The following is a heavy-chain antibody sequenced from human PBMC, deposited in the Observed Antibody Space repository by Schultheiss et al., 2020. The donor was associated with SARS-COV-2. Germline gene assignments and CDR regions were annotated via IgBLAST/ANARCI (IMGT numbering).Heavy chain of an antibody. Sequence: SETLSLTCTVSGGSVSSGSYYWSWIRQPPGKGLEWIGYIYYSGSTNYNPSLKSRVTISVDTSKNQFSLKLSSVTAEDTAVYYCASTGSGVLKRYFQHWGQGTLVTVSS. V-gene: IGHV4-61*01. J-gene: IGHJ1*01. D-gene: IGHD1-26*01. CDR2: IYYSGST. CDR3: ASTGSGVLKRYFQH. CDR1: GGSVSSGSYY.